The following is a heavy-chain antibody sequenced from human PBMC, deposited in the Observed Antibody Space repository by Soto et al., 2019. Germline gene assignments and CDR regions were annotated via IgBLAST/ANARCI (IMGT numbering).Heavy chain of an antibody. CDR1: GFTFSDYY. J-gene: IGHJ5*02. V-gene: IGHV3-11*05. Sequence: QVQLVESGGGLVKPGGSLRLSCAASGFTFSDYYMSWIRQAPGKGLEWVSYISSSSSYTNYADSVKGRFTISRDNAKNPLYLQMNSLRAEDTAVYYCARDASGSGSYGWFDPWGQGTLVTVSS. CDR3: ARDASGSGSYGWFDP. D-gene: IGHD3-10*01. CDR2: ISSSSSYT.